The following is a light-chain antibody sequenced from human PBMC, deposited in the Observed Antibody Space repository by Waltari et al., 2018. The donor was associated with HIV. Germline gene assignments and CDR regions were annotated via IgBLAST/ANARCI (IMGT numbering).Light chain of an antibody. Sequence: EIVLTQPPATLSLSPGDRATLSCRASQSVRNYLAWYQQKPGQAPSLLSDEASKRATGIPARFSGSGSGTDVTLTISSLEPEDFAVYDCQQRSTWPSTFGPGTKVDIK. J-gene: IGKJ3*01. CDR3: QQRSTWPST. CDR2: EAS. CDR1: QSVRNY. V-gene: IGKV3-11*01.